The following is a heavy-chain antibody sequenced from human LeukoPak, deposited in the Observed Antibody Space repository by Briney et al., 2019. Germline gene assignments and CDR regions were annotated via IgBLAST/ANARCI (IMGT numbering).Heavy chain of an antibody. D-gene: IGHD3-16*01. CDR1: GYNFSSYY. CDR3: ARDATRGIGGSYDLDF. V-gene: IGHV1-46*01. Sequence: ASVKVSCKASGYNFSSYYIQWVRQDPQQGVEWMGLLNPSRGTTAYAPKFQGRVTMTRDTSSNTVYMELRGLRSDDTAIYYCARDATRGIGGSYDLDFWGQGSLVTVSS. CDR2: LNPSRGTT. J-gene: IGHJ4*02.